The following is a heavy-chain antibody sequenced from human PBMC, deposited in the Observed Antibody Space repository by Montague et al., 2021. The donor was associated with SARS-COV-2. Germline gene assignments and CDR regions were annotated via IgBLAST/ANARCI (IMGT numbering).Heavy chain of an antibody. J-gene: IGHJ3*02. V-gene: IGHV6-1*01. CDR2: TYYGSSWNT. CDR3: ARGWNYAFDI. Sequence: CAISGDSVSRNNPAWNWIRQSPSRGLEWLGRTYYGSSWNTDYAVSVKSRITISSDTSKNQFSLHLNSVTPEDTAAYYCARGWNYAFDIWSQGTMVTVSS. CDR1: GDSVSRNNPA. D-gene: IGHD1-7*01.